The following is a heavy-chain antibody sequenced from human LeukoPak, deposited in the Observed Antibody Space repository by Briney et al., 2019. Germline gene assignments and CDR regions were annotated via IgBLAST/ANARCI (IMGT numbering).Heavy chain of an antibody. D-gene: IGHD1-1*01. V-gene: IGHV3-48*03. Sequence: GGSLRLSCAASGFNLRSRDLNWVRQAPGKGLEWISYITATGSDVHYADSVKGRFSVLRDNTKNSLYLRMDSLRFEDTGLYYCATTAYYPYYYFDHWGRGDLVTVSS. CDR3: ATTAYYPYYYFDH. J-gene: IGHJ4*02. CDR1: GFNLRSRD. CDR2: ITATGSDV.